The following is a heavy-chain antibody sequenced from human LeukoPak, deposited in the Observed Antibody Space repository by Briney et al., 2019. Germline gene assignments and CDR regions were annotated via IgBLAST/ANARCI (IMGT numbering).Heavy chain of an antibody. CDR3: ATRAGVHDAFDI. J-gene: IGHJ3*02. V-gene: IGHV1-24*01. D-gene: IGHD3-10*01. Sequence: VASVKVSCKVSGYTLTELSMHWVRQAPGKGLEWMGGFDPEDGETIYAQKFQGRVTMTEDTSTDTAYMELSSLRSEDTAVYYCATRAGVHDAFDIWGQGTMVTVSS. CDR2: FDPEDGET. CDR1: GYTLTELS.